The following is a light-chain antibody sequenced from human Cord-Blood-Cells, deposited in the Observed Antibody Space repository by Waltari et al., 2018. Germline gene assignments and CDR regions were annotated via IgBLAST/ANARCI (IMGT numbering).Light chain of an antibody. CDR3: MQALQTPLFT. CDR2: LGS. J-gene: IGKJ3*01. CDR1: HSLLHSNGYNY. Sequence: DIVLTQSPLSLPVPPGEPASISCRSSHSLLHSNGYNYLDWYLQKPGQSPQLLIYLGSNRASGVPDRFSGSGSGTDFTLKISRVEAEDVGVYYCMQALQTPLFTFGPGTKVDIK. V-gene: IGKV2-28*01.